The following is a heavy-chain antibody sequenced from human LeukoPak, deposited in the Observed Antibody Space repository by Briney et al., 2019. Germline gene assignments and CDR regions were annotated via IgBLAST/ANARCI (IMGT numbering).Heavy chain of an antibody. CDR3: AGAGKLGRTFDY. CDR1: GYSFTDYY. CDR2: INPNSGVT. Sequence: GASVKVSCKASGYSFTDYYMHWVRQAPGQGLEWMGWINPNSGVTNYAQKFQGRVTMTRDTSISTAYMELSGLISDDTAVYYCAGAGKLGRTFDYWGQGTLVTVSS. V-gene: IGHV1-2*02. D-gene: IGHD7-27*01. J-gene: IGHJ4*02.